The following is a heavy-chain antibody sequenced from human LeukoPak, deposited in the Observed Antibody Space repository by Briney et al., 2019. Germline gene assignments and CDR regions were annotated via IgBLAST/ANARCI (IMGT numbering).Heavy chain of an antibody. Sequence: SETLSLTCTVSGGSISSGSYYWSWIRQPAGKGLEWFGRIYTSGSTNYNPSLKSRVTISVDTSKNQFSLKLSSVTAADTAVYYCARVRLYSNYFYYYGMDVWGQGTTVTVSS. J-gene: IGHJ6*02. CDR3: ARVRLYSNYFYYYGMDV. CDR2: IYTSGST. D-gene: IGHD4-11*01. CDR1: GGSISSGSYY. V-gene: IGHV4-61*02.